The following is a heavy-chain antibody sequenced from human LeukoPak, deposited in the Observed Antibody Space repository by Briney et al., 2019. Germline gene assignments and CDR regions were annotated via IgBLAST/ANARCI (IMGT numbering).Heavy chain of an antibody. CDR1: GFTFSSYA. CDR2: SGSGGDT. CDR3: ANAGGTTYGTYYFDY. Sequence: PGGSVRLSCAASGFTFSSYAVNGLRQATGKGLEWVSISGSGGDTYYADSVKGRFNICRDNSKNTLYLQKNSLSAEATAVYSCANAGGTTYGTYYFDYWGQGTLVTVSS. J-gene: IGHJ4*02. V-gene: IGHV3-23*01. D-gene: IGHD1-1*01.